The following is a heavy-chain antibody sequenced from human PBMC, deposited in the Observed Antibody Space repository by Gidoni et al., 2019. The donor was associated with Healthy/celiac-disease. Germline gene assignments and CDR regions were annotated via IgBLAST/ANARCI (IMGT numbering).Heavy chain of an antibody. CDR1: GFTFSSYG. CDR2: IRYDGSNK. J-gene: IGHJ4*02. D-gene: IGHD4-17*01. V-gene: IGHV3-30*02. Sequence: QVQLVESGGGVVQPGGSLRLSCAASGFTFSSYGMHWVRKAPGKGLEWVAFIRYDGSNKYYADSVKGRFTISRDNSKNTLYLQMNSLRAEDTAVYYCAKDHGYGDYGWYWGQGTLVTVSS. CDR3: AKDHGYGDYGWY.